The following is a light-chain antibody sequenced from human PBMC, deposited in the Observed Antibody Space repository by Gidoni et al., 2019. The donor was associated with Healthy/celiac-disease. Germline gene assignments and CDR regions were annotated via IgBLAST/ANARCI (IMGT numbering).Light chain of an antibody. CDR2: GAS. CDR3: QQYGSAWT. J-gene: IGKJ1*01. V-gene: IGKV3-20*01. CDR1: QSVSSSY. Sequence: EIVLTQSPGTLSLSPGERAPLSCRSSQSVSSSYLAWYQQKPGQAPRLLIYGASSRATGIPDRFSGSGSGTDFTLTISRLEPEDFAVYYCQQYGSAWTFXXXTKVEIK.